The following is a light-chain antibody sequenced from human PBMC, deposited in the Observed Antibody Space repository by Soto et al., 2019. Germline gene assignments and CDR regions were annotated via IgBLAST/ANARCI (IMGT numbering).Light chain of an antibody. V-gene: IGLV2-23*01. CDR2: EGS. Sequence: QSVLTQPASVTGSPGQSITISCTGTSSDVGSYNLVSWYQQHPGKAPKLMIYEGSKRPSGVSNRFSGSKSGNTASLTTAGLPAEDEADYYCCSHAGSSTYVVFGGGTKLTVL. CDR3: CSHAGSSTYVV. CDR1: SSDVGSYNL. J-gene: IGLJ2*01.